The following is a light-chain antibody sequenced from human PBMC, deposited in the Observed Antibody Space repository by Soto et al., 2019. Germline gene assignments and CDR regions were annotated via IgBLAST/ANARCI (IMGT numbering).Light chain of an antibody. CDR2: DAS. CDR3: QQRSNWPRAIT. Sequence: EIVLTQSPATLSLSPGERATLSCRASQSVSSYLAWYQQKPGQAPRLLIYDASNRATGSPARFSGSGSGTDFTLTISSLEAEDFAVYYCQQRSNWPRAITFGGGTKVEIK. CDR1: QSVSSY. V-gene: IGKV3-11*01. J-gene: IGKJ4*01.